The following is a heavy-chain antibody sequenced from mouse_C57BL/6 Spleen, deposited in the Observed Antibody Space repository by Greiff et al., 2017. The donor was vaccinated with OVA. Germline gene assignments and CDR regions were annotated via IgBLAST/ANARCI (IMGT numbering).Heavy chain of an antibody. V-gene: IGHV5-9*01. D-gene: IGHD3-1*01. J-gene: IGHJ4*01. Sequence: EVKLVESGGGLVKPGGSLKLSCAASGFTFSSYTMSWVRQTPEKRLEWVATISGGGGNTYYPDRVKGRFTISRDNAKNTLDLQRSSLRSEDTALYYCARHGGYGYYAMDYWGQGTSVTVSS. CDR3: ARHGGYGYYAMDY. CDR2: ISGGGGNT. CDR1: GFTFSSYT.